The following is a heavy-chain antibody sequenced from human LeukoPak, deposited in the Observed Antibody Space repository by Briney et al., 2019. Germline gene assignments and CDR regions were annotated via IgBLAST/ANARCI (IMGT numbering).Heavy chain of an antibody. CDR1: GFTFDDYG. Sequence: PGGSLRLSCAASGFTFDDYGMSWVRHAPGKGLEWVSGINWNGGSTGYADSVKGRFTISRDNAKNSLYLQMNSLRAEDTALYYCARLVGAAVRGYFDYWGQGTLVTVSS. D-gene: IGHD1-26*01. J-gene: IGHJ4*02. CDR2: INWNGGST. CDR3: ARLVGAAVRGYFDY. V-gene: IGHV3-20*04.